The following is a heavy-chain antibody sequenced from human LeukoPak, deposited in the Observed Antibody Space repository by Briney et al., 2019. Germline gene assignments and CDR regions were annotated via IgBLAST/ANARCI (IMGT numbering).Heavy chain of an antibody. CDR1: GYTFTGYY. D-gene: IGHD6-13*01. CDR3: ARVCSSSWGYYFDY. V-gene: IGHV1-2*02. CDR2: INPNSGGT. J-gene: IGHJ4*02. Sequence: ASVKVSCKASGYTFTGYYMHWVRQAPGQGLEWMGWINPNSGGTNYAQKFQGRVTMTRDTSISTAYMELSRLRSDDTAVYYCARVCSSSWGYYFDYWGQGTLVTVSS.